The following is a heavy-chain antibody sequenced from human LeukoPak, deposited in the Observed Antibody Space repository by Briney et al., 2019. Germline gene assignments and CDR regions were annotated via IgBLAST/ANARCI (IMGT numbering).Heavy chain of an antibody. V-gene: IGHV3-23*01. CDR1: GFTLSRHV. Sequence: GGSLRLSCVASGFTLSRHVMSWVRQAPGKGLEWVSSISEIDQRTNYADSVKGRFTISRDNSKNTLYLQMNSLRVEDTAVYYCAKPDGPGYWGQGTLVTVSS. CDR2: ISEIDQRT. J-gene: IGHJ4*02. D-gene: IGHD1-14*01. CDR3: AKPDGPGY.